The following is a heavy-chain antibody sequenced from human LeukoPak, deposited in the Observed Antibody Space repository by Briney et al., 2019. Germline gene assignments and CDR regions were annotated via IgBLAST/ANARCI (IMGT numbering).Heavy chain of an antibody. CDR1: GGSFSGYY. D-gene: IGHD5-18*01. J-gene: IGHJ4*02. CDR2: IKQDGSEK. Sequence: ETLSPTCAVYGGSFSGYYWSWVRQAPGKGLEWVANIKQDGSEKYYVDSVKGRFTISRDNAKNSLYLQMNSLRAEDTAVYYCASSYYWGQGTLVTVSS. CDR3: ASSYY. V-gene: IGHV3-7*01.